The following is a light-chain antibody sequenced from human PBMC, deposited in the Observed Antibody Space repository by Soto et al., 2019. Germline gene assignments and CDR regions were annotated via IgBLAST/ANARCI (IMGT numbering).Light chain of an antibody. CDR1: QSISSS. J-gene: IGKJ5*01. CDR3: QQGDSFPIT. Sequence: DIQMTQSPSSVSASVGDRVTITCRASQSISSSLAWYQQKPGTVPKLLIYEASSLQSGVPSRFSGSVAGTEFTLSITSLQPEDFGTYYCQQGDSFPITFGQGTRLEMK. CDR2: EAS. V-gene: IGKV1-12*01.